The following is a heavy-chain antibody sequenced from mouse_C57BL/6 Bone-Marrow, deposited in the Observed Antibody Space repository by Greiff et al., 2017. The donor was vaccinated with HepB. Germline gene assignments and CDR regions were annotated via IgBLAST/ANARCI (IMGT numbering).Heavy chain of an antibody. Sequence: EVQLQQSGAELVRPGASVKLSCTASGFNIKDDYMHWVKQRPEQGLEWIGWIDPENGDTEYASKFQGKATITADTSSNTAYLQLSSLTSEDTAVYHCTTLGTGTWGDAYWGQGTLVTVSA. CDR3: TTLGTGTWGDAY. V-gene: IGHV14-4*01. CDR2: IDPENGDT. CDR1: GFNIKDDY. D-gene: IGHD4-1*01. J-gene: IGHJ3*01.